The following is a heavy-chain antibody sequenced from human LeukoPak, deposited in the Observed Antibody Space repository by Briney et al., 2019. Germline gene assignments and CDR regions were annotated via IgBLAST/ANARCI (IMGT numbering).Heavy chain of an antibody. CDR1: GHTFTVYY. CDR3: ARVYYDFWSGLYYYYYYYMDV. D-gene: IGHD3-3*01. Sequence: ASVKVSCKASGHTFTVYYIHWVRQAPGQGLEWMGWITLNSGDTKYAQKFQGRVTMTRDTSISTAYMELSRLRSDDTAVYYCARVYYDFWSGLYYYYYYYMDVWGKGTTVTVSS. CDR2: ITLNSGDT. J-gene: IGHJ6*03. V-gene: IGHV1-2*02.